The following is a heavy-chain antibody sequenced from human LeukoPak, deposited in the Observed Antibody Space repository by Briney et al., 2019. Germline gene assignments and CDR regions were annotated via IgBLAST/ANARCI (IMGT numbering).Heavy chain of an antibody. CDR2: ISSSSSYI. CDR3: ARRKVTATPALDAFDI. CDR1: GLTVSSSY. Sequence: GGSLRLSCAASGLTVSSSYITWVRQAPGKGLEWVSSISSSSSYIYYADSVKGRFTISRDNAKNSLYLQMNSLRAEDTAVYYCARRKVTATPALDAFDIWGQGTMVTVSS. V-gene: IGHV3-21*01. D-gene: IGHD2-21*02. J-gene: IGHJ3*02.